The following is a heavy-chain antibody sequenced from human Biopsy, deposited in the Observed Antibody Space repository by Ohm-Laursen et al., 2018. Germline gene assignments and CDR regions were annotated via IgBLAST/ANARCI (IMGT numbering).Heavy chain of an antibody. Sequence: GASVKVSSKASFYTFTDYIIHWMRQAPGQGLEWLGYITCKTGATNYAQKFQGTVTMTRDTSISTAYLALASLRPADTAIYYCARDPLNGHKHFDYWGQGSLVTVSS. CDR3: ARDPLNGHKHFDY. D-gene: IGHD2-8*01. CDR1: FYTFTDYI. V-gene: IGHV1-2*02. J-gene: IGHJ4*02. CDR2: ITCKTGAT.